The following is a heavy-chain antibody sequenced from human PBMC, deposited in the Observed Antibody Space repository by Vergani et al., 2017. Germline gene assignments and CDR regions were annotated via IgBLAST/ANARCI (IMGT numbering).Heavy chain of an antibody. J-gene: IGHJ2*01. CDR2: IYNSGNG. CDR1: GDSIISRSYY. Sequence: QMQLQESGPGLVKASQTLSLTCTVSGDSIISRSYYWGWIRQPPGKGLEWIGSIYNSGNGDSSSSLKSRVTISADTSKNQFSLRLTSVTAADTAVYYCARAKYNSDNKCDFHGRYFDVGGRGTLVTVPS. D-gene: IGHD1-14*01. V-gene: IGHV4-39*01. CDR3: ARAKYNSDNKCDFHGRYFDV.